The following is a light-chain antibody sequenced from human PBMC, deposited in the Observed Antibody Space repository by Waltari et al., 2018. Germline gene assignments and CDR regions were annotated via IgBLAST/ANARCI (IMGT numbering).Light chain of an antibody. Sequence: QVVLTQPPSASASRGASVTLTCTLSSGHSNYAIAWPQQQPGKGPRFLMKVHSGGTQCKGDGIPDRFTGSSSGSERYLTISSLQSDDEADYYCQTWGTGVHVVFGGGTKLTVL. CDR1: SGHSNYA. CDR3: QTWGTGVHVV. J-gene: IGLJ2*01. V-gene: IGLV4-69*01. CDR2: VHSGGTQ.